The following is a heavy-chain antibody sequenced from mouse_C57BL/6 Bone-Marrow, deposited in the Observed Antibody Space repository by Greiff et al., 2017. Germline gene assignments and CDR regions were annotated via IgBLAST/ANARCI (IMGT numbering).Heavy chain of an antibody. CDR1: GYAFSSYW. J-gene: IGHJ2*01. Sequence: QVQLKQSGAELVKPGASVKISCKASGYAFSSYWMNWVKQRPGRGLEWIGQIYPRDGDTNYNGKFKGKATLTADKSSSTAYMQLSSLPSEGSAVYCGTRWGDGFDYWGQGAIVTVSA. D-gene: IGHD3-3*01. V-gene: IGHV1-80*01. CDR3: TRWGDGFDY. CDR2: IYPRDGDT.